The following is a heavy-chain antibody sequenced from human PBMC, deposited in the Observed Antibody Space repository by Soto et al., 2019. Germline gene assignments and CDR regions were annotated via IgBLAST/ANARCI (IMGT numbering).Heavy chain of an antibody. Sequence: GGSLRLSCAASGFTFSDYYMSWIRQAPGKGLEWVSYISSSGSTIYYGGSWKGRFHISRDNAKNSLYLQMNSLRAEDTAVYYCARELVPAAMFEGYRVGSGFDPWGQGTLVTVSS. J-gene: IGHJ5*02. V-gene: IGHV3-11*01. D-gene: IGHD2-2*01. CDR2: ISSSGSTI. CDR3: ARELVPAAMFEGYRVGSGFDP. CDR1: GFTFSDYY.